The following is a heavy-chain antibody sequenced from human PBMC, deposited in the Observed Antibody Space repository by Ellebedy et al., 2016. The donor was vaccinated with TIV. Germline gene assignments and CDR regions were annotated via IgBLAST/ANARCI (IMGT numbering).Heavy chain of an antibody. CDR3: ARGYSYEFDY. CDR1: GYIFTTYA. J-gene: IGHJ4*02. D-gene: IGHD5-18*01. CDR2: INLGIGDT. Sequence: AASVKVSCKTSGYIFTTYAMHWVRQAPGQSLEWMGWINLGIGDTKYSQNFQGRLTITSDASASTVYMELSRLRSGDTAVYFCARGYSYEFDYWGQGTLVTVSS. V-gene: IGHV1-3*01.